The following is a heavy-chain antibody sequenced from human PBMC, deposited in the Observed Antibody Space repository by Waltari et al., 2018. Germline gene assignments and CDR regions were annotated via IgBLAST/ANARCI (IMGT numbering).Heavy chain of an antibody. D-gene: IGHD5-12*01. CDR3: ARAGSSGSSAFDI. J-gene: IGHJ3*02. CDR1: GYTFTIND. CDR2: SNPNSCNT. V-gene: IGHV1-8*02. Sequence: QVQLVQSGAEVKKPGASVKVSCKASGYTFTINDINWVRQATGQGLEWMGWSNPNSCNTGYAQNFQGRVTMTRNTSISTAYMELSSLRSEDTAVYYCARAGSSGSSAFDIWGQGTMVTVSS.